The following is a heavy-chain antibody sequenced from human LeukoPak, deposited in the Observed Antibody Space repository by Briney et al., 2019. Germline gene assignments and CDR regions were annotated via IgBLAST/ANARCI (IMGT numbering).Heavy chain of an antibody. CDR2: INHSGST. D-gene: IGHD6-13*01. CDR3: ARDHAGTDYFDY. V-gene: IGHV4-34*01. CDR1: GGSFSGYY. J-gene: IGHJ4*02. Sequence: SETLSLTCAVYGGSFSGYYWSWIRQPPGKGLEWIGEINHSGSTNYNPSLKSRVTISVDTSKNQFSLKLSSVTAADTAVYYCARDHAGTDYFDYWGQGALATVSS.